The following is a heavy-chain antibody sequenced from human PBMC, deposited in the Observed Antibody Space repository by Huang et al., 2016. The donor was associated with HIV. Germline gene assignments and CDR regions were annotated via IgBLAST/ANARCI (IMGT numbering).Heavy chain of an antibody. J-gene: IGHJ4*02. CDR2: ISIGDGST. CDR3: ARQRSPDSSSHLY. D-gene: IGHD6-13*01. Sequence: QVQLVQSGAEVRKPGASVRVSCKASGYTFSSYAIHWVRQAPGQSLEWMGRISIGDGSTEYLWQLQGRATITTDTSANTVYLDLSGLRSEDTAVYYCARQRSPDSSSHLYWGQGTLVTVSS. V-gene: IGHV1-3*04. CDR1: GYTFSSYA.